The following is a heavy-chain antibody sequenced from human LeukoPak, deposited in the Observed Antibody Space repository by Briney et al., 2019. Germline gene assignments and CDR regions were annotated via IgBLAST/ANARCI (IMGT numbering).Heavy chain of an antibody. CDR2: IYYSGST. CDR1: GGSTSSYY. J-gene: IGHJ4*02. V-gene: IGHV4-59*01. CDR3: ARESPLNYFDY. Sequence: PSETLSLACTVSGGSTSSYYWSWIRQPPGKGLEWIGYIYYSGSTNYNPPLKSRVTISVDTSKNQFSLKLSSVTAADTAVYYCARESPLNYFDYWGQGTLVTVSS.